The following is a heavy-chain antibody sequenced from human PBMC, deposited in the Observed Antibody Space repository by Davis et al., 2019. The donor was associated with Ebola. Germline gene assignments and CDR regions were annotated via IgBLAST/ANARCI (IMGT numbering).Heavy chain of an antibody. V-gene: IGHV1-2*02. D-gene: IGHD6-13*01. CDR2: INPNSGGT. CDR1: GYIFTGYY. CDR3: ARDLEGRDGDSWSYYYYYMDV. J-gene: IGHJ6*03. Sequence: ASVKVSCKASGYIFTGYYIHWVRQAPGQGLEWMGWINPNSGGTNYAQRFQGRVTMTRDTSISTAYMELSRLRSDDTAVYYCARDLEGRDGDSWSYYYYYMDVWGKGTTVTVSS.